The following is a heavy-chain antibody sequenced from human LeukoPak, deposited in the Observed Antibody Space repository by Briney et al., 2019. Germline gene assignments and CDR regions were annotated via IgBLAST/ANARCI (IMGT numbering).Heavy chain of an antibody. J-gene: IGHJ4*02. CDR3: ARDKNDFWSGSLDY. V-gene: IGHV3-66*02. CDR1: GFTVSSNY. Sequence: GGSLRLSCAASGFTVSSNYMSWVRQAPGKGLEWVSVIYSGGTTYYADSVKGRFTISRDNSKNTLFLQMNSLRAEDTAVYFCARDKNDFWSGSLDYWGQGTLVTVSS. D-gene: IGHD3-3*01. CDR2: IYSGGTT.